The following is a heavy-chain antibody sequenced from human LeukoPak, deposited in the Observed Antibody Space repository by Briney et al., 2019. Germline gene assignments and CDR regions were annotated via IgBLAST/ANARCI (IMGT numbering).Heavy chain of an antibody. V-gene: IGHV4-34*01. J-gene: IGHJ6*03. CDR1: GGSFSGYY. CDR2: INHSGST. D-gene: IGHD3-16*02. Sequence: SETLSLTCAVYGGSFSGYYWSWIRQPPGKGLEWIGEINHSGSTNYNPSLKSRVTISVDTSKNQFSLKLSSVTAADTAVYYCARLGLSSPPRGYYYYYCMDVWGKGTTVTVSS. CDR3: ARLGLSSPPRGYYYYYCMDV.